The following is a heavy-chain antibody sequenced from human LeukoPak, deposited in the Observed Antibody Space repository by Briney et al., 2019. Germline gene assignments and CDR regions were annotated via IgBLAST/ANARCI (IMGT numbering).Heavy chain of an antibody. CDR2: INWNGDST. CDR3: ARDSSGWGLAV. CDR1: GFSFDDYG. D-gene: IGHD6-19*01. V-gene: IGHV3-20*04. J-gene: IGHJ6*02. Sequence: GGSLRLSCAASGFSFDDYGLTWVRQAPGKGLEWVSGINWNGDSTDYAGSVKGRFTISRDDAKNSLYLQLNSLGVGDTAVYFCARDSSGWGLAVWGQGTTVTVSS.